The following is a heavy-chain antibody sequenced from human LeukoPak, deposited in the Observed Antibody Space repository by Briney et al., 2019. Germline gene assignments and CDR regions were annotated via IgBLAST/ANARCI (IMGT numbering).Heavy chain of an antibody. D-gene: IGHD3-22*01. Sequence: RASVKVSCKASGYTFTSYGISWVRQAPGKGLEWMGWISAYNGNTNYAQKLQGRVTMTTDTSTSTAYMELRSLRSDDTAVYYCAREGLDYYDSSGYKYWGQGTLVTVSS. CDR3: AREGLDYYDSSGYKY. CDR2: ISAYNGNT. V-gene: IGHV1-18*01. CDR1: GYTFTSYG. J-gene: IGHJ4*02.